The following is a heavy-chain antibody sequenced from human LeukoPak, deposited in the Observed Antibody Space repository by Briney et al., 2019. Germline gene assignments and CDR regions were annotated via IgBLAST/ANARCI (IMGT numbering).Heavy chain of an antibody. Sequence: SETLSLTCTVSGGSFSGTYYWGWIRQPPGKGLEWIGSIYSGGRIYYNPSLKSRVTISLDTSKNHFSLKLDSATAADTAVYYCARDGPSVYFDYWGQGTLVTVSS. V-gene: IGHV4-39*02. CDR1: GGSFSGTYY. J-gene: IGHJ4*02. CDR3: ARDGPSVYFDY. CDR2: IYSGGRI.